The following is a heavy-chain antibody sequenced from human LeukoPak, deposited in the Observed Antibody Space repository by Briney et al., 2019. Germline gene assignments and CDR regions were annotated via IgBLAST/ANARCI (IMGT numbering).Heavy chain of an antibody. CDR2: IYQSGST. D-gene: IGHD1-26*01. CDR1: GYSISSDYY. J-gene: IGHJ4*02. V-gene: IGHV4-38-2*02. Sequence: PSETLSLTCTVSGYSISSDYYWGWIRQPPGKGLEWIGSIYQSGSTYYNPSLKSRVTISVDTSKNQFSLKLSSVTAADTAVYYCARDWVGATGGFDYWGQGTLVTVSS. CDR3: ARDWVGATGGFDY.